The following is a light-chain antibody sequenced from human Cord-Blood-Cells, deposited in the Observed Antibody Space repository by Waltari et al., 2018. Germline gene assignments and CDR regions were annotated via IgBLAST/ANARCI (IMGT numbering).Light chain of an antibody. CDR1: QGLSSY. CDR2: AAS. CDR3: QQYYSYPRT. J-gene: IGKJ1*01. V-gene: IGKV1-8*01. Sequence: AIRMTQSPSSFSASTGDRVTITCRASQGLSSYLAWYQQKPGKAPKLLIYAASTLQSGVPPRFSGSGSGTDFTLTISCLKSEDFATYYCQQYYSYPRTFGQGTKVEIK.